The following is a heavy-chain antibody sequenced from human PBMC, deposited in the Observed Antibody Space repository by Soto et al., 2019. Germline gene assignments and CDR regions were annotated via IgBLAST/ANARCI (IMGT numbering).Heavy chain of an antibody. D-gene: IGHD2-15*01. J-gene: IGHJ5*02. CDR3: ARKGDIVVVVAARPRNWFDP. CDR1: GGSFSGYY. CDR2: INHSGST. V-gene: IGHV4-34*01. Sequence: SETLSLTCAVYGGSFSGYYWSWIRQPPGKGLEWIGEINHSGSTNYNPSLKSRVTISVDTSKNQFSLKLSSVTAADTAVYYCARKGDIVVVVAARPRNWFDPWGQGTLVTVSS.